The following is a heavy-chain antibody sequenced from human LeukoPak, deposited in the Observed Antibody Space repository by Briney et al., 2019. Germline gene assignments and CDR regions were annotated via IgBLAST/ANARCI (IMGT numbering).Heavy chain of an antibody. CDR2: INQDGSEK. CDR3: ATDPRPDSGNFLGFDY. Sequence: GGSLRLSCAVSGFTFNNYAMDWVRQAPGKGLEWVANINQDGSEKYYVDSVKGRFTISRDNSKNSLYLQMSSLRAEDAAVYYCATDPRPDSGNFLGFDYWGQGTLVTVSS. CDR1: GFTFNNYA. J-gene: IGHJ4*02. V-gene: IGHV3-7*01. D-gene: IGHD4-23*01.